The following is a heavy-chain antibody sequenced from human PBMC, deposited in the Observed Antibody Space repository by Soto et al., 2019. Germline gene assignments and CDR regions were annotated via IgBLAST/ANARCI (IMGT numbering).Heavy chain of an antibody. D-gene: IGHD6-13*01. V-gene: IGHV1-2*04. CDR2: INPNSGGT. J-gene: IGHJ5*02. CDR3: AGSFIGLGPEYSSSWYFWFDP. Sequence: ASVKVSCKASGYTFTGYYMHWVRQAPGQGLEWMGWINPNSGGTNYAQKFQGWVTMTRDTSISTAYMELSRLRSDDTAVYYCAGSFIGLGPEYSSSWYFWFDPWGQGTLVTVSS. CDR1: GYTFTGYY.